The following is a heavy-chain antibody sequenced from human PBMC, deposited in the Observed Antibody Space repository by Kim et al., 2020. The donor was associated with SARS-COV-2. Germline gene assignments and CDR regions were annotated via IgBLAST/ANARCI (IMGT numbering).Heavy chain of an antibody. J-gene: IGHJ6*02. D-gene: IGHD3-16*01. V-gene: IGHV4-39*01. Sequence: NPSLKSRVTISVDTSKNQFSLKLSSVTAADTAVYYCAKLGDYYYYGMDVWGLGTTVTVSS. CDR3: AKLGDYYYYGMDV.